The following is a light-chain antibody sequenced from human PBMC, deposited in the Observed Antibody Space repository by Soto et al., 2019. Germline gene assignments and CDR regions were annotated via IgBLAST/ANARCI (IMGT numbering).Light chain of an antibody. CDR1: QTVSSS. J-gene: IGKJ4*01. Sequence: EIVLTQSPATLSLSPGERATLSCRASQTVSSSLAWYQQKPGQAPRLLIYEASNRATGIPARFSGSGSGADFTLTISSLEHEDFALYYCQQHINWPLTFGGGTKVEIK. CDR2: EAS. V-gene: IGKV3-11*01. CDR3: QQHINWPLT.